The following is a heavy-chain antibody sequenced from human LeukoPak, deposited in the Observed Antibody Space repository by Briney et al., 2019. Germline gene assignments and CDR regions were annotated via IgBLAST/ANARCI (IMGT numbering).Heavy chain of an antibody. V-gene: IGHV4-59*11. D-gene: IGHD6-6*01. CDR2: IYYSGST. J-gene: IGHJ4*02. CDR1: GGSISSHY. CDR3: ERGEAALFDY. Sequence: SQTLTLTCTVSGGSISSHYWIGLRQPPGKELQWIGYIYYSGSTNYNPSLKSRVTISVDTSKNQFSLKLSSVTAADTAVYYCERGEAALFDYWGQGTLVTVSS.